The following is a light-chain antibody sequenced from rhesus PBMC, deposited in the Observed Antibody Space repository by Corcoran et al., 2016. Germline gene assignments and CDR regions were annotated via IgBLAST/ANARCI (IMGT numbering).Light chain of an antibody. Sequence: EIVMTQSPATLSLSPGERATLSCRASQSVSSKLAWYQQKPGQAPRLLISYESNRATGLPDRFSGRGSGTDLTLTISSLEPDDVRIYYCQQFNYWLTFGGGTKVELK. J-gene: IGKJ4*01. V-gene: IGKV3-35*01. CDR2: YES. CDR1: QSVSSK. CDR3: QQFNYWLT.